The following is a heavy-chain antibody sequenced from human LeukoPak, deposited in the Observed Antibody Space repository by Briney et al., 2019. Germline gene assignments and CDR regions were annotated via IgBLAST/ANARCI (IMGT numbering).Heavy chain of an antibody. D-gene: IGHD6-13*01. J-gene: IGHJ4*02. Sequence: ASVKVSCKASGGTFSSYAISWVRQAPGQGLEWMGRIIPILGIANYAQKFQGRVTITADKSTSTAYMGLSSLRSEDTAVYYCARVGSSWYLGWGQGTLVTVSS. V-gene: IGHV1-69*04. CDR2: IIPILGIA. CDR1: GGTFSSYA. CDR3: ARVGSSWYLG.